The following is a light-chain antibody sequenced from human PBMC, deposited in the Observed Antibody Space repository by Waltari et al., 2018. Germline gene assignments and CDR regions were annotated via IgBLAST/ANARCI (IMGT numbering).Light chain of an antibody. J-gene: IGLJ3*02. V-gene: IGLV2-23*02. CDR2: KVS. CDR3: CSYARSKVGL. CDR1: ISDVGSFNL. Sequence: QSALTQPASISGSPGQSITISCAGTISDVGSFNLVSWYQHHPGKAPKLMIFKVSQRPSGISDRFSGPTSGNTASLTIAGLQAEDEANYYCCSYARSKVGLCGGGTKLTVL.